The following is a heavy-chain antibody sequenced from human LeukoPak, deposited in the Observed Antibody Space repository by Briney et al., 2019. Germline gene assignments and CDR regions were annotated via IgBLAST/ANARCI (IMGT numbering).Heavy chain of an antibody. D-gene: IGHD5-18*01. CDR2: ISGSGGST. Sequence: GGSLRLSCAASGFTFSSYGMHWVRQAPGKGLEWVSAISGSGGSTYYADSVKGRFTISRDNSKNTLYLQMNSLRAEDTAVYYCAKEGWIQLWLEYYYGMDVWGQGTTVTVSS. CDR1: GFTFSSYG. J-gene: IGHJ6*02. CDR3: AKEGWIQLWLEYYYGMDV. V-gene: IGHV3-23*01.